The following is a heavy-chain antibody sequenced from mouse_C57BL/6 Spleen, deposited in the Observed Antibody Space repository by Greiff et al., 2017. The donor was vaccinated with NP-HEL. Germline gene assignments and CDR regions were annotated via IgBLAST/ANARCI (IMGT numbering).Heavy chain of an antibody. Sequence: VQLQPSGAELVRPGASVKLSCTASGFNIKDYYMHWVKQRPEQGLEWIGRIDPEDGDTEYAPKFQGKATLTADPSSNTAYLQLSSLTSEDTAVYYCTTSLYYYGSSYGAMDYWGQGTSVTVSS. CDR1: GFNIKDYY. CDR2: IDPEDGDT. J-gene: IGHJ4*01. V-gene: IGHV14-1*01. D-gene: IGHD1-1*01. CDR3: TTSLYYYGSSYGAMDY.